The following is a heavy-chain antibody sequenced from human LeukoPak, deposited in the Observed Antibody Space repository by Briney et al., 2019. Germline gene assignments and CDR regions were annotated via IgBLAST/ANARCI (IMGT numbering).Heavy chain of an antibody. CDR2: IYYSGST. CDR3: ARLNYYDSSGYYYVPYFDY. Sequence: PSETLSLTCTVSGGSISSSSYYWGWIRQPPGKGLEWIGSIYYSGSTYYNPSLKSRVTISVDTSKNQFSLKLSSVTAADTAVYYCARLNYYDSSGYYYVPYFDYWGQGTLVTVSS. V-gene: IGHV4-39*01. J-gene: IGHJ4*02. D-gene: IGHD3-22*01. CDR1: GGSISSSSYY.